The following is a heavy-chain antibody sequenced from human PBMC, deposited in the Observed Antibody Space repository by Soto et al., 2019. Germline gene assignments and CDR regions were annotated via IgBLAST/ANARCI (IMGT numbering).Heavy chain of an antibody. V-gene: IGHV1-18*01. CDR3: AMVDNYVTPTPQDV. CDR1: GYIFVNYG. D-gene: IGHD3-16*01. J-gene: IGHJ6*02. CDR2: INPYSGNK. Sequence: QVQLVQSGDEVRKPGASVKVSCKASGYIFVNYGIAWVRQAPGQGLEWMGWINPYSGNKHYASKVQGRLTMTTDTSTSKAYMDLGSLTSGDTAVYYGAMVDNYVTPTPQDVWGQGTPVTVS.